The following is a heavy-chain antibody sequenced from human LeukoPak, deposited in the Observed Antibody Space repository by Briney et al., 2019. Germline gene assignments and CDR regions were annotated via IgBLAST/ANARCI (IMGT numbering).Heavy chain of an antibody. CDR1: VFTLSSNY. V-gene: IGHV3-53*01. J-gene: IGHJ4*02. Sequence: LGGSLRLSRAASVFTLSSNYMSWVRHAPGKGLGWGSVIYSGGTTYYADSVKGRFTISRDNSNNTLYLQMNSLRAEDTAVYYRARELSSSAAGTSGVLDYWGQGTLVTVSS. CDR2: IYSGGTT. D-gene: IGHD6-19*01. CDR3: ARELSSSAAGTSGVLDY.